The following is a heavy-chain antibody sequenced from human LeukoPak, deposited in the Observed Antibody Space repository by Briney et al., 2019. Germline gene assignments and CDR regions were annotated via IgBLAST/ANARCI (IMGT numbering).Heavy chain of an antibody. CDR1: GYTFTSYG. D-gene: IGHD3-16*01. CDR3: ARALFLGDWFDP. Sequence: ASVKVSCKASGYTFTSYGISWVRQAPGQGLEWMGWISAYNGNTNYAQKLQGRVTMTTDTSTSTAYMELRSLRAEDTAVYYCARALFLGDWFDPWGQGTLVTVSS. V-gene: IGHV1-18*01. CDR2: ISAYNGNT. J-gene: IGHJ5*02.